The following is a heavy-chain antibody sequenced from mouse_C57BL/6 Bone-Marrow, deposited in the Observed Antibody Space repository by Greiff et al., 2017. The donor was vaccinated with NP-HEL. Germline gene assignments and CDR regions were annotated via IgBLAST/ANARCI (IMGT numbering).Heavy chain of an antibody. Sequence: EVKLVESGGDLVKPGASLTLSCAASGFTFSSYGMSWVRQTPDKRLEWVATISSGGSYTYYPDSVKGRFTIPRDNAKNTLYLQMSSLKSEDTAMYYCARHESITTYAIDYWGQGTSVTVSS. D-gene: IGHD1-1*01. CDR3: ARHESITTYAIDY. CDR2: ISSGGSYT. J-gene: IGHJ4*01. V-gene: IGHV5-6*01. CDR1: GFTFSSYG.